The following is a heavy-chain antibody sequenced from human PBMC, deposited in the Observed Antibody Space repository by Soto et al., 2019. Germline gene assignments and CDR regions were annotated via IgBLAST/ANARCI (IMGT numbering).Heavy chain of an antibody. V-gene: IGHV3-9*01. J-gene: IGHJ3*02. CDR1: GFTFDDYA. CDR2: ISWNSGSI. Sequence: ESGGGLVQPGRSLRLSCAASGFTFDDYAMHWVRQAPGKGLEWVSGISWNSGSIGYADSVKGRFIISRDNAKNSLYLQMNSLRAEDTALYYCAKDPGGSSDAFDIWGQGTMVTVSS. CDR3: AKDPGGSSDAFDI. D-gene: IGHD2-15*01.